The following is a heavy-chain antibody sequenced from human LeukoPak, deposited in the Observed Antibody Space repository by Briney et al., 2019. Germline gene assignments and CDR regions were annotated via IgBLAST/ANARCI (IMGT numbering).Heavy chain of an antibody. CDR1: GYTFTGYY. V-gene: IGHV1-2*02. J-gene: IGHJ4*02. Sequence: ASVKVSCKASGYTFTGYYMHWVRQAPGQGLECMGWINPIIGDTNYAQKFQGRVTMTRDTSISTAYMELSRLRFDDTAVYYCARINSSRWYDFWGQGTLVTVSS. CDR2: INPIIGDT. D-gene: IGHD6-13*01. CDR3: ARINSSRWYDF.